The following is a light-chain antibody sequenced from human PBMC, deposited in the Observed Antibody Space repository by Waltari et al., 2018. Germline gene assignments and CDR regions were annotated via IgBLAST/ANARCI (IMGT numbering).Light chain of an antibody. CDR2: GAS. V-gene: IGKV1-39*01. Sequence: DIQMTQSPSSLSASVGDRVTITCRASLNIADYLNWYQEKPGEAPKLLIWGASSLQRGVPSRFSGSGSGTDFTLTISSLHPEDFATYYCQQSYSTPYTFGQGTELDIK. J-gene: IGKJ2*01. CDR1: LNIADY. CDR3: QQSYSTPYT.